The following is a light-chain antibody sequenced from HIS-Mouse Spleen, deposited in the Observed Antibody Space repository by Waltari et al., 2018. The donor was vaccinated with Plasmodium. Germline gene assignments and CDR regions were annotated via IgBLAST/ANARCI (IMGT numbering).Light chain of an antibody. CDR1: QDISNY. J-gene: IGKJ3*01. V-gene: IGKV1-33*01. CDR3: QQYDNLPPLFT. Sequence: DIQMTQSPSSLSASVGDRVTITCHASQDISNYLNWYQQKPGKAPKLLIYDASNLETGVPSRFSGSGSGTDFTFTISSLQPEDIATDYCQQYDNLPPLFTFGPGTKVDIK. CDR2: DAS.